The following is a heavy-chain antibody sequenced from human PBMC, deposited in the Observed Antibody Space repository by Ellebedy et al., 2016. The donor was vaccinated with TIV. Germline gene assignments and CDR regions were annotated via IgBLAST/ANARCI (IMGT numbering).Heavy chain of an antibody. D-gene: IGHD2/OR15-2a*01. CDR2: IIPILGTA. Sequence: AASVKVSCKASGGTFSNNAICWVRQAPGQGLEWVGGIIPILGTADYAQKFQGRVTITADEATTTAYVELSSLRSEDTAVYYCAREEAFHWFDPWGQGTLVTVSS. V-gene: IGHV1-69*13. J-gene: IGHJ5*02. CDR1: GGTFSNNA. CDR3: AREEAFHWFDP.